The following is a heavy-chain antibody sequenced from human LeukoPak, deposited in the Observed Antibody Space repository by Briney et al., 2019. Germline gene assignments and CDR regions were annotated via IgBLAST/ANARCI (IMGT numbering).Heavy chain of an antibody. CDR1: GYSFSNYW. V-gene: IGHV3-74*01. D-gene: IGHD4-23*01. Sequence: GGSLILSCAASGYSFSNYWMHWVRQAPGKGLVWVSHINNDGSSTNYADSVKGRFTVPRDNAKNTLYLQMNSLRAEDTAMYYCARDNGGIDYWGQGALVTVSS. J-gene: IGHJ4*02. CDR2: INNDGSST. CDR3: ARDNGGIDY.